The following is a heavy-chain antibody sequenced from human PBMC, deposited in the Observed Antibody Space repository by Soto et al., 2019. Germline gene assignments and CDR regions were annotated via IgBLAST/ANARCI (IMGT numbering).Heavy chain of an antibody. J-gene: IGHJ4*02. V-gene: IGHV3-21*01. Sequence: GGSLRLSCSASGFTFDTYTMNWFRQAPGKGLEWVSSISISSTYIYYADSLRGRFTISRDNAKNSLYLQMNSLRAEDTAIYYCATSKFAYQLLSHADYWGQGTLVTVSS. CDR2: ISISSTYI. D-gene: IGHD2-2*01. CDR1: GFTFDTYT. CDR3: ATSKFAYQLLSHADY.